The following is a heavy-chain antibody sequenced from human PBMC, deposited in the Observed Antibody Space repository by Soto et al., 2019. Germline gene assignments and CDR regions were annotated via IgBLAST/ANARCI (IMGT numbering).Heavy chain of an antibody. CDR1: RFTFSNYG. CDR2: ISYDGSHK. CDR3: ANDIYGDYLRGFDY. J-gene: IGHJ4*02. Sequence: QVQLVESGGGVVQPGRSLRLSCAASRFTFSNYGMHWVRQAPGKGLEWVAVISYDGSHKYYADSVKGRFTISRDNSKNTLFLQMNSLRAEDTAVYYCANDIYGDYLRGFDYWGQGALVTVSS. D-gene: IGHD4-17*01. V-gene: IGHV3-30*18.